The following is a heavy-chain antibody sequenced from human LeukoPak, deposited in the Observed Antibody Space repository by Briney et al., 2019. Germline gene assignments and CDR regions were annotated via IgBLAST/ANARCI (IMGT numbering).Heavy chain of an antibody. V-gene: IGHV4-59*01. J-gene: IGHJ4*02. D-gene: IGHD2-21*02. CDR2: IYSTGST. Sequence: SETLSLTCTVSGGSISSYYWSLIRQSPGKGLEWIGYIYSTGSTNYNPSLKSRVTISVDTSKNQFSLKLSSVTAADTAVYFCARAAYCGGDCYYYFDYWGQGTLVTVSS. CDR3: ARAAYCGGDCYYYFDY. CDR1: GGSISSYY.